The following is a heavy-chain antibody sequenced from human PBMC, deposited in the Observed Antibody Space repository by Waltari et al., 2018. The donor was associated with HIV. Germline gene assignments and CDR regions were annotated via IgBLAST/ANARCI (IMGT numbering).Heavy chain of an antibody. V-gene: IGHV3-7*01. Sequence: QLVESGGGLVQPGESLRLSCEASGFSFRNNWRSWVRQAPGKGLEWVANMNQDGSEKYDVGSVKGRFTIARDNGKNSLYRQMNSLRAEDTAGYYCARDRGDDTSPHWVYWGQGVLVGVSS. D-gene: IGHD7-27*01. CDR1: GFSFRNNW. CDR3: ARDRGDDTSPHWVY. J-gene: IGHJ4*02. CDR2: MNQDGSEK.